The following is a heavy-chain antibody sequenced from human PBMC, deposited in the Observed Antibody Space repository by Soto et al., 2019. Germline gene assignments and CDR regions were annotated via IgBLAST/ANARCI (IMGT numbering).Heavy chain of an antibody. J-gene: IGHJ6*02. CDR1: GGTFNTYT. Sequence: QVQLVQSGAEEQKPGSSVKVSCKASGGTFNTYTISWVRQVPGQGLEWMGGIMPLYAKPTYAQPFLGRLTIAADEHTSTVYMELSSLGSEDTALYYCASLNNWSSGDGRIDVWGRGTAVTVSS. V-gene: IGHV1-69*01. D-gene: IGHD1-26*01. CDR2: IMPLYAKP. CDR3: ASLNNWSSGDGRIDV.